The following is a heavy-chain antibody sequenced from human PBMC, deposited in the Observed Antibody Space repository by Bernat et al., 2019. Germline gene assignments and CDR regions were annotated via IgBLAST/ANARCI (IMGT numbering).Heavy chain of an antibody. CDR3: ARVRRPDYGVYYWFDP. CDR1: GFTVSSNY. J-gene: IGHJ5*02. D-gene: IGHD4-17*01. Sequence: EVQLVESGGGLVQPGGSLRLSCAASGFTVSSNYMSWVRQAPGKGLEWVSVIYSGGSTYYADSVKGRFTISRDNSKNTLYLQMNSLRAEDTAVYYCARVRRPDYGVYYWFDPWGQGTLVTVSS. CDR2: IYSGGST. V-gene: IGHV3-66*01.